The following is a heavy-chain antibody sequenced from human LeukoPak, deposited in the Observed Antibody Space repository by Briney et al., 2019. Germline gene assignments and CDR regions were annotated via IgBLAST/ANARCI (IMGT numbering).Heavy chain of an antibody. CDR2: ISGGGDIT. CDR3: VREDTPATANY. V-gene: IGHV3-23*01. J-gene: IGHJ4*02. D-gene: IGHD2-21*02. CDR1: GFNFANHA. Sequence: GGSLRLSCAASGFNFANHAMSWVRQTPGKGLEWVSAISGGGDITYYADSVTGRFTISRDNSKDTLFLQMHSLRPGDTAVYYRVREDTPATANYWGQGTLVTISS.